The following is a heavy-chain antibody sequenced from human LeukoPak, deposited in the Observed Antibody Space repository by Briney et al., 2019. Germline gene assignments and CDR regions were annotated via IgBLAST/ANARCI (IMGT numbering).Heavy chain of an antibody. CDR1: GGSISSYY. CDR2: IYYSGST. J-gene: IGHJ5*02. Sequence: SETLSLTCTVSGGSISSYYWSWIRQPPGKGLEWIGYIYYSGSTNYNPSLESRVTISVDTSKSQFSLKLSSVTAADTAVYYCAGEHPGFRRGWFDPWGQGTLVTVSS. CDR3: AGEHPGFRRGWFDP. D-gene: IGHD1-14*01. V-gene: IGHV4-59*01.